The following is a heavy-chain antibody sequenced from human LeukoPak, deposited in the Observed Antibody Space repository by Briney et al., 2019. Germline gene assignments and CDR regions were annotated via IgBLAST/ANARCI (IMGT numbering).Heavy chain of an antibody. V-gene: IGHV3-23*01. Sequence: GGSLRLSCAASGFTFGSYAMSWVRQAPGKGLEWVSAISGSGGSTYYADSVKGRFTISRDNSKNTLYLQMNSLRAEDTAVYYCAKAGFYSSSRLDFDYWGQGTLVTVSS. CDR1: GFTFGSYA. J-gene: IGHJ4*02. CDR2: ISGSGGST. CDR3: AKAGFYSSSRLDFDY. D-gene: IGHD6-13*01.